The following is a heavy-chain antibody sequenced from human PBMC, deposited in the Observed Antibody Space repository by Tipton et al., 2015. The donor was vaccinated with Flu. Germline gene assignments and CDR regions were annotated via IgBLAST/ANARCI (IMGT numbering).Heavy chain of an antibody. J-gene: IGHJ4*02. CDR3: ARVGMATNWFDY. Sequence: TLSLTCTVSGGSISSSSYYWGWIRQPPGKGLEWIGSIYYSGSTNYNPSLKSRVTISVDTSKNQFSLKLSSVTAADTAVYYCARVGMATNWFDYWGQGTLVTVSS. CDR2: IYYSGST. V-gene: IGHV4-39*07. CDR1: GGSISSSSYY. D-gene: IGHD5-24*01.